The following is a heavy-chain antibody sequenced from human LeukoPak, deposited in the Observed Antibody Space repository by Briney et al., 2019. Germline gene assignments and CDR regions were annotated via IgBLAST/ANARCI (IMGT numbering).Heavy chain of an antibody. Sequence: SVKLSCKASGGTFSSYAISWVRQAPGQGLEWMGGIITIFGTANYAQKFQGRVTITAAKSTSTAYMELSSLRSEDTAVYFCARDRGDIVVVRGAFDIWGQGTMVTVSS. CDR2: IITIFGTA. CDR1: GGTFSSYA. CDR3: ARDRGDIVVVRGAFDI. J-gene: IGHJ3*02. D-gene: IGHD2-2*01. V-gene: IGHV1-69*06.